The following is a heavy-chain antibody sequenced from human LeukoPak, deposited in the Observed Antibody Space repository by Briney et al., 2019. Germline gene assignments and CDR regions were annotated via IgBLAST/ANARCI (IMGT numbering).Heavy chain of an antibody. D-gene: IGHD3-10*01. CDR3: AKRISGSGSPLPSDY. V-gene: IGHV3-74*01. CDR1: GFIFSSNW. J-gene: IGHJ4*02. CDR2: INEDGSTT. Sequence: GGSLRLSCAASGFIFSSNWMHWVRQAPGKGLVWVSRINEDGSTTNHADSVKGRFTISRDNSKNTLYLQMNSLRAEDTAVYYCAKRISGSGSPLPSDYWGQGTLVTVSS.